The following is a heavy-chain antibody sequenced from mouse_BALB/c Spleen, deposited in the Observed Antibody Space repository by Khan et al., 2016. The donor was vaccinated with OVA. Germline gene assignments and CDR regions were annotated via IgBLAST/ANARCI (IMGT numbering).Heavy chain of an antibody. V-gene: IGHV2-6-7*01. CDR1: GFSLTGYG. Sequence: VQLKQSGPGLVAPSQSLSITCTVSGFSLTGYGVNWVRQPPGKGLEWLGMIWGDGSTDYNSALKSRLSISKDNSKSQVFLKMNSLHTDDTARYYCAREIYYDYAYYYAMDYWGQGTLVTVSS. D-gene: IGHD2-4*01. CDR2: IWGDGST. CDR3: AREIYYDYAYYYAMDY. J-gene: IGHJ4*01.